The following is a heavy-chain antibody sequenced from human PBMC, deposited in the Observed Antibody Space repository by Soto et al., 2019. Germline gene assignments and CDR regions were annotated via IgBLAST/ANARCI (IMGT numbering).Heavy chain of an antibody. CDR3: ATLPPRIVVVVLHIPS. Sequence: QVQLKQSGPRLARPSGTLSLTCVVSGGSISSTNWWTWVRQTPGKGLECIGEVYHTGSTEYTPSLKNRVTKSVDKSNNHFALKLKTVPAAATAVHYCATLPPRIVVVVLHIPSWGQGTLVTVSS. J-gene: IGHJ4*02. D-gene: IGHD2-15*01. V-gene: IGHV4-4*02. CDR2: VYHTGST. CDR1: GGSISSTNW.